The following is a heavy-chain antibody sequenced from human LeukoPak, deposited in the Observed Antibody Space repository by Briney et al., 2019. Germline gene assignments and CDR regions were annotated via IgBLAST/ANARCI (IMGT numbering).Heavy chain of an antibody. V-gene: IGHV4-4*02. CDR2: IYHSGST. CDR1: GGSISSSNW. CDR3: ARDRTPRKYYDSSGSRAFDI. D-gene: IGHD3-22*01. J-gene: IGHJ3*02. Sequence: SETLSLTCAVSGGSISSSNWWSWVRQPPGKGLEWIGEIYHSGSTNYNPSLKSRVTISVDTSKNQFSLKLSSVTAADTAVYYCARDRTPRKYYDSSGSRAFDIWGQGTMVTVSS.